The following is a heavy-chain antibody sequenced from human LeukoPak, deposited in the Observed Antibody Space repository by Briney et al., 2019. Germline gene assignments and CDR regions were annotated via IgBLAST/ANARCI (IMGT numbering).Heavy chain of an antibody. V-gene: IGHV3-23*01. D-gene: IGHD3-10*01. Sequence: GGSLRLSCAASGFTFSSYAMSWVRQAPGKGLEWVSAISGSGGSTYYADSVKGRFTISRDNSKNTLYLQMNSLRAEDTAVYYCAKDPRWFGGLLYTPTFDYWGQGTLVTVSS. CDR1: GFTFSSYA. CDR2: ISGSGGST. J-gene: IGHJ4*02. CDR3: AKDPRWFGGLLYTPTFDY.